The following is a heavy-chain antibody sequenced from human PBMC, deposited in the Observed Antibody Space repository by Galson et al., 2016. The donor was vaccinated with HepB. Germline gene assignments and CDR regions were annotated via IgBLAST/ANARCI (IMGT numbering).Heavy chain of an antibody. J-gene: IGHJ4*02. CDR3: ARDRYYDNRGFRRFDY. V-gene: IGHV4-59*01. D-gene: IGHD3-22*01. Sequence: LSLTCNVSGGPITDYYWSWIRQPPGKGLEWIGYIYFRGTTNYPTSLESRVTISVDTSKNQFSLKLTSVTAADTAVYYCARDRYYDNRGFRRFDYWGRGALVSVSS. CDR2: IYFRGTT. CDR1: GGPITDYY.